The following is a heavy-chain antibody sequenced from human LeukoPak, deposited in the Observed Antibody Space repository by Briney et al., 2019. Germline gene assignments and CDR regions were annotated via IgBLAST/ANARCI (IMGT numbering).Heavy chain of an antibody. CDR3: ARGLCSSTSCYMDY. D-gene: IGHD2-2*02. CDR2: ISGYNGNT. Sequence: ASVKVSCKASGYTVTSYGISWVRQAPGQGLEWMGWISGYNGNTNYAQKLQGRATMTTDTSTSTAYMELRSLRSDDTAVYYCARGLCSSTSCYMDYWGQGTLVTVSS. V-gene: IGHV1-18*01. CDR1: GYTVTSYG. J-gene: IGHJ4*02.